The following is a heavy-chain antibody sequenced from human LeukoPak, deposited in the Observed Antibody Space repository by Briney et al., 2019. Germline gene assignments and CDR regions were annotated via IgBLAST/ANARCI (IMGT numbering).Heavy chain of an antibody. D-gene: IGHD3-16*01. J-gene: IGHJ4*02. CDR3: ARLNGGN. Sequence: SDTLSLTCTVSSGFISTYYWSWIRHPPGKELERIAYIDYSGSTSYNPSLKSRVSISIDTSKNQFSLRLSSVTAADTAVYYCARLNGGNWGQGTLVTVSS. CDR2: IDYSGST. CDR1: SGFISTYY. V-gene: IGHV4-59*08.